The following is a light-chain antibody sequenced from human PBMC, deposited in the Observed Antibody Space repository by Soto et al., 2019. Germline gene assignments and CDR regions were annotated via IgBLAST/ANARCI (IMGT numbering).Light chain of an antibody. J-gene: IGLJ1*01. V-gene: IGLV2-8*01. CDR2: EVS. CDR3: SSYRGSNNFI. CDR1: SSDVGGYIY. Sequence: QSALTQPPSASGSLGQSVTISCTGTSSDVGGYIYVSWYHQHPGKAPKNIIYEVSRRPSGVPERFSGSKSGNTASLTVSGLQAEDEAHYYCSSYRGSNNFIFGSGTKVTVL.